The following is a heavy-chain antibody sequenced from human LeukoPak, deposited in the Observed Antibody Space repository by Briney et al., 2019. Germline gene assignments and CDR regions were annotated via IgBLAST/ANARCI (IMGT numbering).Heavy chain of an antibody. J-gene: IGHJ4*02. D-gene: IGHD3-16*01. V-gene: IGHV3-30-3*01. CDR2: ISYDGSNK. CDR1: GFTFSSYA. CDR3: ARAVVMLIDY. Sequence: GGSLRLSCAASGFTFSSYAMHWVRQAPGKGLGWVAVISYDGSNKYYADSVKGRFTISRDNSKNTLYLQMNSLRAEDTAVYYCARAVVMLIDYWGQGTLVTVSS.